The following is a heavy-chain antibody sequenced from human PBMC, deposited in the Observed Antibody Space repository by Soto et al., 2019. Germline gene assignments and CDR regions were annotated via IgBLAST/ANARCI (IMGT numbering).Heavy chain of an antibody. V-gene: IGHV3-21*01. J-gene: IGHJ4*02. CDR1: GFTFSSYS. Sequence: PGGSLRLSCAASGFTFSSYSMNWFRQAPGKGLEWVSSISSSSSYIYYADSVKGRFTISRDNAKNSLYLQMNSLRAEDTAVYYCARASEITGTDDYWGQGTLVTVSS. CDR3: ARASEITGTDDY. D-gene: IGHD1-20*01. CDR2: ISSSSSYI.